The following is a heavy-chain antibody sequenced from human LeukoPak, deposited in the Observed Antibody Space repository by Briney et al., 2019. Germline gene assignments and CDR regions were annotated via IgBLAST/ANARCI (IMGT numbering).Heavy chain of an antibody. CDR1: GYTLTELS. CDR2: FDPEDGET. J-gene: IGHJ4*02. V-gene: IGHV1-24*01. D-gene: IGHD5-18*01. CDR3: ATLGYSYGYSFDY. Sequence: GSVKVSCKVSGYTLTELSMHWVRQAPGKGLEWMGAFDPEDGETIYAQKFQGRVTMTEDTSTDTAYMELSSLRSEDTAVYYCATLGYSYGYSFDYWGQGTLVTVSS.